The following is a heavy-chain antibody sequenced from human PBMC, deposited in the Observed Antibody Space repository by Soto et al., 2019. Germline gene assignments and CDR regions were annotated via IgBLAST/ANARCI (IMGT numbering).Heavy chain of an antibody. V-gene: IGHV3-33*01. Sequence: QVHLVESGGGVVQPGRSLRLSCAASRMSFGFFGIHWVRQAPGQGLEWVAAIWHDGSNENYEDSVKGRFTISRDSSKNTVYLQMNSLRVEDTAVYFCAAELSYSRSTSSRTYYFDSWGQGTLVAVSS. J-gene: IGHJ4*02. D-gene: IGHD2-2*01. CDR3: AAELSYSRSTSSRTYYFDS. CDR1: RMSFGFFG. CDR2: IWHDGSNE.